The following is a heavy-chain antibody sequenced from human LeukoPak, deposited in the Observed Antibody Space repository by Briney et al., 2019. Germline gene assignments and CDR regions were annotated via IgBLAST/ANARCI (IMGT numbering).Heavy chain of an antibody. D-gene: IGHD3-3*01. J-gene: IGHJ6*02. V-gene: IGHV1-18*01. CDR3: ARSIKLRFLEWLSTPYYYYGMDV. Sequence: ASVKVSCKASGYTFTSYGISWVRQAPGQGLEWMGWISAYNGNTNYAQKLQGRVTMTTDTSTSTAYMELRSLRSDDTAVYYCARSIKLRFLEWLSTPYYYYGMDVWGQGTTVTVSS. CDR1: GYTFTSYG. CDR2: ISAYNGNT.